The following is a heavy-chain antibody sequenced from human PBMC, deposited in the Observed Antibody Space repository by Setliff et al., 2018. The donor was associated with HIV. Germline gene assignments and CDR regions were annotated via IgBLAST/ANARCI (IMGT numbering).Heavy chain of an antibody. J-gene: IGHJ5*02. CDR1: GGSISGYF. CDR3: ARERSALLWKNWFDP. Sequence: LSLTCTVSGGSISGYFRTWIRQPAGKGLEWIGRIYTSGSTNYNPSLKSRVTISVDTSKNQFSLKLSSVTAADTAVYYCARERSALLWKNWFDPWGQGTLVTVSS. CDR2: IYTSGST. D-gene: IGHD3-10*01. V-gene: IGHV4-4*07.